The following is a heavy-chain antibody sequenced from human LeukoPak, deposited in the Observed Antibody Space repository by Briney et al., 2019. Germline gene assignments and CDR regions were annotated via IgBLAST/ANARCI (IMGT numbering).Heavy chain of an antibody. J-gene: IGHJ4*02. CDR1: GGSISSSSYY. V-gene: IGHV4-39*01. Sequence: SETLSLTCTVSGGSISSSSYYWGWIRQPPGTGLEWIGSIYYSGSTYYNPSLKSRVTISVDTSKNQFSLKLSSVTAADTAVYYCARHRGIAAAGHFDYWGQGTLVTVSS. D-gene: IGHD6-13*01. CDR2: IYYSGST. CDR3: ARHRGIAAAGHFDY.